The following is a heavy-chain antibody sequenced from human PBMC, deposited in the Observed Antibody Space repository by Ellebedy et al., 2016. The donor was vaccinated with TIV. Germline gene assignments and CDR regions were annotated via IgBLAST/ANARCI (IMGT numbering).Heavy chain of an antibody. J-gene: IGHJ4*02. V-gene: IGHV4-59*01. Sequence: GSLRLSCTVSGGSISSYYWSWIRQPPGKGLEWIGFIYYSGITDFNPSLKSRVTMSVDTSKSQFSLKLSSVTAADTAVYYCAKVIPSESGSTDDYWGQGTLVTVSS. CDR3: AKVIPSESGSTDDY. CDR2: IYYSGIT. CDR1: GGSISSYY. D-gene: IGHD1-26*01.